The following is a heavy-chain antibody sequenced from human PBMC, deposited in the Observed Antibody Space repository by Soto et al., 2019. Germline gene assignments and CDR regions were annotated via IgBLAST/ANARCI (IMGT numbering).Heavy chain of an antibody. CDR2: ISGSGGST. V-gene: IGHV3-23*01. D-gene: IGHD6-19*01. CDR1: GFTFSSYA. Sequence: EVQLLESGGGLVQPGGSLRLSCAASGFTFSSYAMSWVRQAPGKGLEWVSAISGSGGSTYYADSVKGRFTISRDNSKNTLYLQMNSLRAEDTAVYYCASSVLWLVRPGYFDYWGQGTLVTVSS. CDR3: ASSVLWLVRPGYFDY. J-gene: IGHJ4*02.